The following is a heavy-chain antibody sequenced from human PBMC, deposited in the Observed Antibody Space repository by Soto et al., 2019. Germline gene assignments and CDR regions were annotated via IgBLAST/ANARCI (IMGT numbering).Heavy chain of an antibody. CDR1: GYTFTSYA. Sequence: GASVKVSCKASGYTFTSYAMHWVRQAPGQRLEWMGWINAGNGNTKYSQKFQGRVTITRDTSASTAYMELSSLRSEDTAVYYCARDEAFRPLLVSGESYYYYYGMDVWGQGTTVTVSS. CDR2: INAGNGNT. CDR3: ARDEAFRPLLVSGESYYYYYGMDV. J-gene: IGHJ6*02. D-gene: IGHD3-16*01. V-gene: IGHV1-3*01.